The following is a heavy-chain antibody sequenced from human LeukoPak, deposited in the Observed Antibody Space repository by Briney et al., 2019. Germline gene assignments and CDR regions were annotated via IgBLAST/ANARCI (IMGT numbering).Heavy chain of an antibody. CDR1: GFTVSSNY. V-gene: IGHV3-53*01. CDR2: IYSGGST. D-gene: IGHD4-23*01. Sequence: PGGSLRLSCAASGFTVSSNYMSWVRQAPGKGLEWVSVIYSGGSTYYADSVKGRFTISRDNSENTLYLQMNSLRAEDTAVYYCASGLRWGNDAFDIWGQGTMVTVSS. J-gene: IGHJ3*02. CDR3: ASGLRWGNDAFDI.